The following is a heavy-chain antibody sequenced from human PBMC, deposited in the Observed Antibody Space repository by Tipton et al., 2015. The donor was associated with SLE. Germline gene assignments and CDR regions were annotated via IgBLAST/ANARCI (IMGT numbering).Heavy chain of an antibody. J-gene: IGHJ4*02. V-gene: IGHV4-39*07. Sequence: TLSLTCTVSGGSISESTYSWDWIRQAPGKGLEWIGSMYFSWNTYYHPFLRSRVTISADTSKNQFSLKLTSVTAADTAVYYCARDPRYWGQGTLVIVSS. CDR3: ARDPRY. CDR1: GGSISESTYS. CDR2: MYFSWNT.